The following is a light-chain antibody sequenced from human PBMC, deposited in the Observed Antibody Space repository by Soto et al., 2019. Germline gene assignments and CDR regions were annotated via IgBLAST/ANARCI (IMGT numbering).Light chain of an antibody. CDR1: SSNIGAGYD. Sequence: QSVLTQPPSVSGAPGQRVTISCTGRSSNIGAGYDVHWYQHLPVTAPKLLIYVNNNRPSGVPDRFSGSKSGTSASLAITGLQAEDEADYYCQSYDSTLSGSWVFGGGTKLTVL. CDR3: QSYDSTLSGSWV. V-gene: IGLV1-40*01. J-gene: IGLJ3*02. CDR2: VNN.